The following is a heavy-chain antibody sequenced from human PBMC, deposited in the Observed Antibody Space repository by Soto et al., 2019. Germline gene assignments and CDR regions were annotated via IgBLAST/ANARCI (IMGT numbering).Heavy chain of an antibody. Sequence: GGSLRLSCAASGFRFDDYAMHWVRQTPGKGLEWVSFITWNSGSIGYADSVKGRFTISRDNAKNSLFLQMNSLRAEDTAFYYCVKAQIAVVETSAFDYWGQGALVTVSS. CDR3: VKAQIAVVETSAFDY. CDR1: GFRFDDYA. D-gene: IGHD2-15*01. J-gene: IGHJ4*02. CDR2: ITWNSGSI. V-gene: IGHV3-9*01.